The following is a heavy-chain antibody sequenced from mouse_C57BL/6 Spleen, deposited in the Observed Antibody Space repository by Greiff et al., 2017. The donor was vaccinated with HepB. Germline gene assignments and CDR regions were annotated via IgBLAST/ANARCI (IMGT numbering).Heavy chain of an antibody. V-gene: IGHV1-64*01. CDR2: IHPNSGST. CDR3: ARYDYGSSYYAMDY. J-gene: IGHJ4*01. D-gene: IGHD1-1*01. CDR1: GYTFTSYW. Sequence: QVQLQQPGAELVKPGASVKLSCKASGYTFTSYWMHWVKQRPGQGLEWIGMIHPNSGSTNYNEKFKSKATLTVNKSSSTDYMQLSSLTSAVSAVYYCARYDYGSSYYAMDYWGPGTSVTVAS.